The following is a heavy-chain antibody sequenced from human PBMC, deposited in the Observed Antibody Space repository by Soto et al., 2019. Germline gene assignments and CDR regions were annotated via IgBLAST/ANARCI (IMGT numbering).Heavy chain of an antibody. CDR3: AKVSSSWYAGFFDL. CDR1: GFTFSRHA. J-gene: IGHJ4*02. D-gene: IGHD6-13*01. V-gene: IGHV3-23*01. Sequence: PGGSLRLSCTASGFTFSRHAMTWVRQAPGKGLEWVSGLSDSGGSIYYADSVKGRFTISRDNSMNKQYLQMNTLRAEDKAIYYCAKVSSSWYAGFFDLWGQGTLVTV. CDR2: LSDSGGSI.